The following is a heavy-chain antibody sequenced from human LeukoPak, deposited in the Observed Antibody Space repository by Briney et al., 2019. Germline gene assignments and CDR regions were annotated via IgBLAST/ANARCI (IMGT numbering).Heavy chain of an antibody. CDR2: IYYSGST. J-gene: IGHJ3*02. V-gene: IGHV4-59*01. D-gene: IGHD1-26*01. Sequence: PSETLSLTCAVYGGSFSGYYWSWIRQPPGKGLEWIGYIYYSGSTNYNPSLKSRVTISVDTSKNQFSLKLSSVTAADTAVYYCARVGHGVSGSYYLPTYDAFDIWGQGTMVTVSS. CDR1: GGSFSGYY. CDR3: ARVGHGVSGSYYLPTYDAFDI.